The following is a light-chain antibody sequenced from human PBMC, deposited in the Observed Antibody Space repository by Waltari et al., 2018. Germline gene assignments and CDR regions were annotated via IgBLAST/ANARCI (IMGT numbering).Light chain of an antibody. CDR3: QSFDSNVRGGVV. V-gene: IGLV1-40*01. CDR1: SSNIGAGHD. Sequence: QSILTQPTSVSGAPGQRVTIPCTGSSSNIGAGHDVHWYQAVPGTAPKLLIYGNNNRPSGVPDRFSGSKSGSSASLAINGLQAEDEADYYCQSFDSNVRGGVVFGGGTKVTVL. J-gene: IGLJ3*02. CDR2: GNN.